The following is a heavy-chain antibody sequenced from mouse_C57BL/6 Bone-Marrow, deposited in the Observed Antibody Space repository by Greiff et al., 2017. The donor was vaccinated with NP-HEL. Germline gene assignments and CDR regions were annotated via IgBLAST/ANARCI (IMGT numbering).Heavy chain of an antibody. D-gene: IGHD2-14*01. CDR1: GFTFSDYY. V-gene: IGHV5-16*01. CDR2: INYDGSST. J-gene: IGHJ1*03. CDR3: ARGGTLPYFDV. Sequence: EVQVVESEGGLVQPGSSMKLSCTASGFTFSDYYMAWVRQVPEKGLEWVANINYDGSSTYYLDSLKSRFIISRDNAKNILYLQMSSLKSEDTATYYCARGGTLPYFDVWGTGTTVTVSS.